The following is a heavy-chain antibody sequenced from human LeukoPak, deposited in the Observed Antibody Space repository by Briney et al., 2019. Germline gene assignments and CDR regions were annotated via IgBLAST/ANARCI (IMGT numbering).Heavy chain of an antibody. V-gene: IGHV3-9*01. Sequence: PGRSLRLSCAASGFTFDDYAMHWVRQAPGKGLEWVSAISWNSGSTGYADSVKGRFTISRDNAKNSLYLQMNSLRAEDTALYFCAKRSGRADTFDIRGQGTMVTVSS. CDR3: AKRSGRADTFDI. CDR2: ISWNSGST. CDR1: GFTFDDYA. J-gene: IGHJ3*02.